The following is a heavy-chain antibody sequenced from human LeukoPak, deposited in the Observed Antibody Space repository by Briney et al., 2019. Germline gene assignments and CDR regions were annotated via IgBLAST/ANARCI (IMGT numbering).Heavy chain of an antibody. Sequence: TGGSLRLSCAASAFTFRTYWMSWVRQAPGKGLEWVAIIKPDGSEKYYVDSVKGLFTISRDNAKNSLYLQMTSLRAADTAVYYCTRDASGDTSSGTRMDVWGQGTTVTVS. V-gene: IGHV3-7*05. CDR2: IKPDGSEK. D-gene: IGHD1-1*01. CDR1: AFTFRTYW. CDR3: TRDASGDTSSGTRMDV. J-gene: IGHJ6*02.